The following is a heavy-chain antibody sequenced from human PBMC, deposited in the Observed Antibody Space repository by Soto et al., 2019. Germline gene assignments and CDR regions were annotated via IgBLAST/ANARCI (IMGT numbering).Heavy chain of an antibody. CDR2: IIPIFGTA. J-gene: IGHJ6*02. Sequence: GASVKVSCKASGGTFSSYAISWVRQAPGQGLEWMGGIIPIFGTANYAQKFQGRVTITADESTSTAYMELSSLRSEDTAVYYCARDLRYNWNSDYYYGMDVWGQGTTVTVSS. CDR1: GGTFSSYA. CDR3: ARDLRYNWNSDYYYGMDV. D-gene: IGHD1-7*01. V-gene: IGHV1-69*13.